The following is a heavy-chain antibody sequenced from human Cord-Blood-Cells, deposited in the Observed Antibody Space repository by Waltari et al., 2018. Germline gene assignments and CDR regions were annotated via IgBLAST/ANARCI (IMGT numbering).Heavy chain of an antibody. CDR3: ARTPLGYCTNGVCYAEYFQH. CDR1: GGHFSSYA. CDR2: IIPIFGTA. Sequence: QVQPVPSGAEVKKPGSSVKVSCKASGGHFSSYAISWLRQAPGQGLEWTGGIIPIFGTANYAQKFQGRVTITADESTSTAYMELSSLRSEDTAVYYCARTPLGYCTNGVCYAEYFQHWGQGTLVTVSS. J-gene: IGHJ1*01. V-gene: IGHV1-69*12. D-gene: IGHD2-8*01.